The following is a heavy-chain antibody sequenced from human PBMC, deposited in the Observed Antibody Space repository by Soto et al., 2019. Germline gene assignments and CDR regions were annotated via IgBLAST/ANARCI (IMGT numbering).Heavy chain of an antibody. D-gene: IGHD2-15*01. J-gene: IGHJ4*02. CDR2: IYNSGTT. Sequence: QVQLQESGPGLVKPSQTLSLTCSVSDGSISSGGYYWTCIRQHPGKGLEWIGYIYNSGTTSYNPSLKSRVSISVDTSKNQFSLKLNSVTAADTAVYYCARGYCSGGSCYRYWGQGTLVTVSS. CDR3: ARGYCSGGSCYRY. CDR1: DGSISSGGYY. V-gene: IGHV4-31*03.